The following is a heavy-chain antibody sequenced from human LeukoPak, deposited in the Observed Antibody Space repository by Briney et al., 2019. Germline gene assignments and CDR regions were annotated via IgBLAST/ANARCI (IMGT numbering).Heavy chain of an antibody. D-gene: IGHD4-23*01. CDR1: GFTFSDYY. CDR3: ARDSGGGNFDF. CDR2: ISSSSGTI. J-gene: IGHJ4*02. Sequence: GGSLRLSCAASGFTFSDYYMNWIRQSPEKGLEWVSYISSSSGTIYYADSVKDRFISSRDNAKNSLYLQMNNLRVEDTAVYFCARDSGGGNFDFWGQGTLVTVSS. V-gene: IGHV3-11*01.